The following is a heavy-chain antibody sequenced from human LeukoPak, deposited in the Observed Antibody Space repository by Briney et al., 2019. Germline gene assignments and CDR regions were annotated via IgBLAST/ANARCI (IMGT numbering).Heavy chain of an antibody. J-gene: IGHJ4*02. CDR3: VRESDWLFDH. CDR2: IYYSGRT. D-gene: IGHD3-9*01. Sequence: SETLSLTCTVSGGSLTNYYWSWVRPSPEGGVEWMGFIYYSGRTYYNPSLKGRATISVDTSKNQFSLSLNSVTAADTAVYYCVRESDWLFDHWGQGTLVTVSS. CDR1: GGSLTNYY. V-gene: IGHV4-59*01.